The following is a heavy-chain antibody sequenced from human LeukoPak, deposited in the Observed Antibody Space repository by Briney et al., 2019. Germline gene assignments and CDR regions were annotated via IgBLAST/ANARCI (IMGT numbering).Heavy chain of an antibody. Sequence: GGSLRLSCAASGFTFSNYGMHWVRQAPGKGLEWVAFIRYDGSNKYYADSVKGRFTISRDNAKNSLYLQMNSLRAEDTAVYYCARDHSFLEEVGAKRNDYWGQGTLVTVSS. D-gene: IGHD1-26*01. CDR1: GFTFSNYG. J-gene: IGHJ4*02. CDR2: IRYDGSNK. CDR3: ARDHSFLEEVGAKRNDY. V-gene: IGHV3-30*02.